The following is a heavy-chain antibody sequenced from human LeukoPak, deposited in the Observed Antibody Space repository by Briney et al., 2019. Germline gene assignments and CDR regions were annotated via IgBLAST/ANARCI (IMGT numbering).Heavy chain of an antibody. J-gene: IGHJ4*02. CDR2: ISAYNGNT. CDR1: GYTFTTYA. CDR3: AREDSNGNFDY. Sequence: ASVKVSCKASGYTFTTYAFSWVRHAPGQGLEWMGWISAYNGNTNYAQKLQGRVTMTTDTSTSTAYMELRSLRSDDTAVYYCAREDSNGNFDYWGQGTLVTVSS. V-gene: IGHV1-18*01. D-gene: IGHD3-22*01.